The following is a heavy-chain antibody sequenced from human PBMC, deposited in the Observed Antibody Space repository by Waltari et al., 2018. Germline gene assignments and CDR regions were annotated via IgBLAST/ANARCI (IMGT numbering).Heavy chain of an antibody. CDR3: AITDMTTGSGRY. Sequence: QVQLQQWGAGLLKPSETLSLTCAVYGGSFSGYYWSWIRQPPGKGLEWIGEINHSGRTNYNPSLKRRVTISVDTSKNQFSLKLSSVTAADTAVYYCAITDMTTGSGRYWGQGTLVTVSS. D-gene: IGHD3-10*01. V-gene: IGHV4-34*01. CDR2: INHSGRT. J-gene: IGHJ4*02. CDR1: GGSFSGYY.